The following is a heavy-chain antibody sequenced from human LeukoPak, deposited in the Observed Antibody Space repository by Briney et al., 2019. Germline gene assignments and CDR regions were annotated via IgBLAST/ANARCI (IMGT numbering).Heavy chain of an antibody. D-gene: IGHD3-3*01. Sequence: SETLSLTCTVSGGSISSGSSSWSWIRQSAGKGLEWIGRSSTGGSTRYNAALKSRVTISVDTSKNQFSLKLNSVTAADTAMYYCARRSITIFGVVSLYFDYWGQGTLVTVSS. V-gene: IGHV4-61*02. CDR2: SSTGGST. CDR3: ARRSITIFGVVSLYFDY. J-gene: IGHJ4*02. CDR1: GGSISSGSSS.